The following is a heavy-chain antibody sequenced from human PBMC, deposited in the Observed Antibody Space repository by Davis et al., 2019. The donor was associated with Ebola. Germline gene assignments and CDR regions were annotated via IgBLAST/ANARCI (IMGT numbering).Heavy chain of an antibody. V-gene: IGHV3-30*18. CDR2: ISYDGSNK. CDR1: GLTFSSYD. J-gene: IGHJ4*02. CDR3: ANWNYRGYFDY. D-gene: IGHD1-7*01. Sequence: PGGSLRLSCAASGLTFSSYDIHWVRQAPGKGLEWVAVISYDGSNKYYADSVKGRFTISRDNSKNTLYLQMNSLRAEDTAVYYCANWNYRGYFDYWDQGTLVTVSS.